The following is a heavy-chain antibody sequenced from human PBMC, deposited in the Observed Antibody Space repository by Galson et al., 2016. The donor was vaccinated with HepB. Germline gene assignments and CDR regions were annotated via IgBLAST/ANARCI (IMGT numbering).Heavy chain of an antibody. J-gene: IGHJ1*01. CDR1: GGSMNSYY. D-gene: IGHD3-22*01. V-gene: IGHV4-59*01. CDR2: IYYSGST. CDR3: ARGLNTFDSIGYFQL. Sequence: ETLSLTCTVSGGSMNSYYWSWIRQPPGKGLEWTGYIYYSGSTNYNPSLKSRVTISIDTSKNQFSLKLSPVTAADTALYYCARGLNTFDSIGYFQLWGPGTLVTVSS.